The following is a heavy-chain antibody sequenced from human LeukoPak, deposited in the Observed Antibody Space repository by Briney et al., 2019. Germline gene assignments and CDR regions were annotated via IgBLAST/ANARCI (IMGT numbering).Heavy chain of an antibody. CDR1: GFTFDDYG. CDR2: INWNGGST. CDR3: ARDVTNYGGGWFDY. D-gene: IGHD3-16*01. Sequence: GGSLRLSCAASGFTFDDYGMSWVRHAPGKGLEWVSGINWNGGSTGYADSVRGRFTISRDNAKNSLYLQMNSLRAEDTALYYCARDVTNYGGGWFDYWGQGTLVTVSS. J-gene: IGHJ4*02. V-gene: IGHV3-20*04.